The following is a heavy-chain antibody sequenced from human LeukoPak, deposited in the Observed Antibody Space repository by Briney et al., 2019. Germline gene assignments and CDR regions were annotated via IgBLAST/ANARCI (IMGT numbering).Heavy chain of an antibody. Sequence: SETLSLTCAVYGGSFSGYYWSWIRQPPGKGLEWIGEINHSGSTYYNPSLKSRVTISVDTSKNQFSLKLSSVTAADTAVYYCAAGYSSSWYVDIYWFDPWGQGTLVTVSS. CDR2: INHSGST. D-gene: IGHD6-13*01. V-gene: IGHV4-34*01. J-gene: IGHJ5*02. CDR3: AAGYSSSWYVDIYWFDP. CDR1: GGSFSGYY.